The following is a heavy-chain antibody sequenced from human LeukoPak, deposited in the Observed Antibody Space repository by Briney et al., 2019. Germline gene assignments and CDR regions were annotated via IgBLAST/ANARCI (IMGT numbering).Heavy chain of an antibody. CDR1: GGSFSGYY. CDR2: INHSGST. CDR3: ARGPGTPYYYYYMDV. V-gene: IGHV4-34*01. J-gene: IGHJ6*03. D-gene: IGHD1-1*01. Sequence: SETLSLTCAVYGGSFSGYYWSWIRQPPGKGLEWIGEINHSGSTNYNPSLKSRVTISVDTSKNQFSLKLSSVTAADTAVYYCARGPGTPYYYYYMDVWGKGTTVTVSS.